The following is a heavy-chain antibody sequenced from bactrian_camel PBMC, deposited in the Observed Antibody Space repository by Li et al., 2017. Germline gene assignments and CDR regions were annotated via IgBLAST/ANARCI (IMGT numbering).Heavy chain of an antibody. CDR3: TKAGDYGGDWYGVAEFGA. D-gene: IGHD6*01. CDR2: INSGGSST. Sequence: HVQLVESGGGLVQPGGSLRLSCEASGYTSRIYCMGWFRQAPGKGLEWVSAINSGGSSTYYADSVKGRFTISRANDENTLYLQLNSLKTEDTAIYYCTKAGDYGGDWYGVAEFGAWGQGTQVTVS. CDR1: GYTSRIYC. J-gene: IGHJ6*01. V-gene: IGHV3S1*01.